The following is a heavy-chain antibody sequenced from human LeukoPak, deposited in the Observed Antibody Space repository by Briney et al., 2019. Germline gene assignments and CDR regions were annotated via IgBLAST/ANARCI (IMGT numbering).Heavy chain of an antibody. CDR2: ISPNSGGT. D-gene: IGHD2-21*01. J-gene: IGHJ3*02. Sequence: GASVKVSCKASGYTFTGYYMHWVRQAPGQGLEWMGWISPNSGGTNYAQKFQGRVTMTRDTSISTAYMELSRLRSDDTAVYYCAREVPTYCGGDCYLNRDAFDIWGQGTMVTVSS. CDR3: AREVPTYCGGDCYLNRDAFDI. CDR1: GYTFTGYY. V-gene: IGHV1-2*02.